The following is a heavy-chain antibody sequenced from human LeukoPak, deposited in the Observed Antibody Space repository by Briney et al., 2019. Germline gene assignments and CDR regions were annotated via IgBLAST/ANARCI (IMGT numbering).Heavy chain of an antibody. Sequence: GGSLRLSCAASGFTFSSYGMNWVRQAPGKGLEWVAFIRYDGSKKYSADSVKGRFTISRDNSKNTLYLQMNSLRAEDTAVYYCAKDYNRAYYYGSGFDSWGQGTLVTVSS. D-gene: IGHD3-10*01. CDR1: GFTFSSYG. J-gene: IGHJ4*02. CDR2: IRYDGSKK. V-gene: IGHV3-30*02. CDR3: AKDYNRAYYYGSGFDS.